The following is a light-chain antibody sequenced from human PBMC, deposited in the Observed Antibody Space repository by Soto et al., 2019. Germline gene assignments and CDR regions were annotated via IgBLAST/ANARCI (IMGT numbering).Light chain of an antibody. Sequence: EIVLTQSPGTLSLSPGERATLSCRASQSVSTNYLAWYQRKPGQAPRLLIYGASSRATDIPNRFSGSGSGTDFTLTITRLKAEDFALYYCQQYGSSPPTSGQGTKVEIK. J-gene: IGKJ1*01. CDR2: GAS. CDR3: QQYGSSPPT. V-gene: IGKV3-20*01. CDR1: QSVSTNY.